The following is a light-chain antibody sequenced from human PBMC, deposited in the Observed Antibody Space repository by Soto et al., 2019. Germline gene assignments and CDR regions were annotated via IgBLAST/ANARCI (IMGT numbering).Light chain of an antibody. V-gene: IGKV1-9*01. J-gene: IGKJ4*01. CDR2: AAS. CDR1: QCISSH. Sequence: IQLTQSPSSLSASVGDRVTSTCRASQCISSHLAWYQQKPGKAPKLLIYAASTLQSGVPSRFSGSGSGTDFPLTISSLQPEDCATYCCQQLASYPLTFGGGHKVEI. CDR3: QQLASYPLT.